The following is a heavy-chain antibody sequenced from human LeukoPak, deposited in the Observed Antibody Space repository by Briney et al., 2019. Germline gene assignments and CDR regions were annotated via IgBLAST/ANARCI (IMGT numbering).Heavy chain of an antibody. J-gene: IGHJ6*02. CDR2: IIPIFNTI. CDR3: ARGLSRWSTPTSSYYYRMDV. D-gene: IGHD4-23*01. Sequence: SVKVSCKASGGTLSTYSISWVRQAPGQGLEWMGGIIPIFNTINYAQRFQGRVTLTADESTNRAYMELSSLRSEDTAVYYCARGLSRWSTPTSSYYYRMDVWGQGTTVAVSS. V-gene: IGHV1-69*13. CDR1: GGTLSTYS.